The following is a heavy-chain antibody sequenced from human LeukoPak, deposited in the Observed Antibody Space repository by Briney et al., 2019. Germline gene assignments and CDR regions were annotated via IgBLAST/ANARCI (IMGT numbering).Heavy chain of an antibody. J-gene: IGHJ3*02. CDR3: ARGRLLWFGELSVSHDAFDI. V-gene: IGHV1-8*03. Sequence: ASVKVSCKASGYTFTSCDINWVRQATGQGLEWMGWMNPNSGNTGYAQKFQGRVTITRNTSISTAYMELSSLRSEDTAVYYCARGRLLWFGELSVSHDAFDIWGQGTMVTVSS. CDR1: GYTFTSCD. CDR2: MNPNSGNT. D-gene: IGHD3-10*01.